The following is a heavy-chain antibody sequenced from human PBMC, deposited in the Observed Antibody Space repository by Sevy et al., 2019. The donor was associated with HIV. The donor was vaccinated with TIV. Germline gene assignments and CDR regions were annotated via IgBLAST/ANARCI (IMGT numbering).Heavy chain of an antibody. J-gene: IGHJ4*02. V-gene: IGHV3-66*02. D-gene: IGHD6-19*01. Sequence: GGSLRLSCAISGFTVNDKYIIWVRQAPGKGLEWVSVIFSSGSTYYADSAKGRFIISRDNSKNTLYLQMNSVRAEDTAVYYCVSLFLSYRSGWSYFDYWGQGTLVTVSS. CDR2: IFSSGST. CDR1: GFTVNDKY. CDR3: VSLFLSYRSGWSYFDY.